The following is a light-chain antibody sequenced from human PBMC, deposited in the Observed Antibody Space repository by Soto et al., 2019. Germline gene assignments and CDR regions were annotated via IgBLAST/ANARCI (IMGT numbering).Light chain of an antibody. J-gene: IGKJ1*01. CDR1: QRIGYS. Sequence: DIQMTQSPSTLSASVGDRVPITCRASQRIGYSLAWYQQKPGKAPYLLISDVSSLERGVPSRFSGSGSGTEFTLTISSMQPDDFATFYCQQYNGYSRTFGQGTKVDTK. CDR2: DVS. V-gene: IGKV1-5*01. CDR3: QQYNGYSRT.